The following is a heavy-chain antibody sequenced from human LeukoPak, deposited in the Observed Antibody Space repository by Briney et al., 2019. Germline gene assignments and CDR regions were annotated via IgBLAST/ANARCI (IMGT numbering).Heavy chain of an antibody. V-gene: IGHV3-30*02. CDR1: GFTFSSYG. D-gene: IGHD2-15*01. J-gene: IGHJ5*02. Sequence: GGSLRLSCAASGFTFSSYGMHWVRQAPGKGLERVAFIRYDGSNKYYADSVKGRFTISRDNSKNTLYLQMNSLRAEDTAVYYCAKHRPSILKSSGGSYLTDWYDPWGQGTLVTVSS. CDR2: IRYDGSNK. CDR3: AKHRPSILKSSGGSYLTDWYDP.